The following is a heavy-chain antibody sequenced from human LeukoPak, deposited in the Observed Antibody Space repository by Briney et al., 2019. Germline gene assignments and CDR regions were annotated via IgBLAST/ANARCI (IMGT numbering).Heavy chain of an antibody. CDR2: ISAYNGNT. V-gene: IGHV1-18*01. CDR3: ARVPPSVFLAKRYYYDSSGISTGWFDP. CDR1: GYTFTSYG. Sequence: ASVKVSCKASGYTFTSYGISWVRQAPGQGLDWMGWISAYNGNTNYAQKLQGRVTMTTDTSTSTAYMELRSLRSDDTAVYYCARVPPSVFLAKRYYYDSSGISTGWFDPWGQGTLVTVSS. D-gene: IGHD3-22*01. J-gene: IGHJ5*02.